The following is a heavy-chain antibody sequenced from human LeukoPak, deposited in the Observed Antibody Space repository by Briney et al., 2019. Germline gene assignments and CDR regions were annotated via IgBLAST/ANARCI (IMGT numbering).Heavy chain of an antibody. V-gene: IGHV3-33*01. D-gene: IGHD1-7*01. Sequence: QPGGSLRLSCAASGFTFSSYGMHWVRQAPGKGLEWVAVIWYDGSNKYYADSVKGRFTISRDNSKNTLYLQMNSLRAEDTAVYYCARDPKTGTTSFWFDPWGQGTLVTVSS. CDR2: IWYDGSNK. CDR3: ARDPKTGTTSFWFDP. CDR1: GFTFSSYG. J-gene: IGHJ5*02.